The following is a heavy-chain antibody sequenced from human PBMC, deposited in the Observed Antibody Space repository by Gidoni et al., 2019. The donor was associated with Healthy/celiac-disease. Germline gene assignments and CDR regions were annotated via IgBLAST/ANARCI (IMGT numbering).Heavy chain of an antibody. CDR3: ARRGVRSGSDYPFDY. CDR1: GGSFSGYY. D-gene: IGHD3-10*01. CDR2: INHSGST. Sequence: QVQLQQWGAGLLKPSETLSLTCAVYGGSFSGYYWSWIRQPPGKGLEWIGEINHSGSTNYNPSLKSRVTISVDTSKNQFSLKLSSVTAADTAVYYCARRGVRSGSDYPFDYWGQGTLVTVSS. J-gene: IGHJ4*02. V-gene: IGHV4-34*01.